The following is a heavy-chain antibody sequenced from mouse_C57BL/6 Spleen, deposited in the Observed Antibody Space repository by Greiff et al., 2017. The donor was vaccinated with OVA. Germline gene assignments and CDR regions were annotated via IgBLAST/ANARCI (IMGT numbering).Heavy chain of an antibody. CDR3: AREGNSFAY. V-gene: IGHV3-6*01. CDR2: ISYDGSN. CDR1: GYSITSGYY. J-gene: IGHJ3*01. Sequence: EVQLQESGPGLVKPSQSLSLTCSVTGYSITSGYYWNWIRQFPGNKLEWMGYISYDGSNNYNPSFKNRIAITRDTSKNQFFLKLNSVTTEDTATYYCAREGNSFAYWGQGTLVTVSA.